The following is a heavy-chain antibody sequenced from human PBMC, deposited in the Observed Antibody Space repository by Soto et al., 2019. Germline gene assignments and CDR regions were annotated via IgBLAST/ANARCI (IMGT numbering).Heavy chain of an antibody. J-gene: IGHJ4*02. Sequence: PGGSLRLSCAASGFTFSSYGMHWVRQAPGKGLEWVAVISYDGSNKYYADSVKGRFTISRDNSKNTLYLQMNSLRAEDTAVYYCAKDDWQQLVYYFDYWGQGTLVTVSS. CDR2: ISYDGSNK. CDR1: GFTFSSYG. CDR3: AKDDWQQLVYYFDY. D-gene: IGHD6-13*01. V-gene: IGHV3-30*18.